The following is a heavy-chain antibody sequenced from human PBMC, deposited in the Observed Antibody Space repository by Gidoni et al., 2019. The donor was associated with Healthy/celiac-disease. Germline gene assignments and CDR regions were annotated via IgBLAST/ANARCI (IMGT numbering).Heavy chain of an antibody. Sequence: EVQLLESGGGLVQPGGSLRLSCAASGFTFSRSAMSWVRQAPGKGLGWFSAIIASDGSTYYADSLKGRCIISRDNSKNTLYLQMNSLRAEDTAVYYCAKDLRWAVGATAFDYWGQGTLVTVSS. CDR1: GFTFSRSA. J-gene: IGHJ4*02. D-gene: IGHD1-26*01. CDR3: AKDLRWAVGATAFDY. V-gene: IGHV3-23*01. CDR2: IIASDGST.